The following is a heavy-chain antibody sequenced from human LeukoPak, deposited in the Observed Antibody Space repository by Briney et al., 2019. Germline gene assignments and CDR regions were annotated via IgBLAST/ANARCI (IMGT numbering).Heavy chain of an antibody. Sequence: ASVKVSCKASGYTFTGYYMHWVRQAPGQGLEWMGWINPNSGGTNYAQKFQGRVTMTRDTSISTAYMELSRLRSDDTAVYYCARGLDYYGSGSYCTLAGYWGQGTLVTVSS. CDR3: ARGLDYYGSGSYCTLAGY. J-gene: IGHJ4*02. CDR1: GYTFTGYY. D-gene: IGHD3-10*01. CDR2: INPNSGGT. V-gene: IGHV1-2*02.